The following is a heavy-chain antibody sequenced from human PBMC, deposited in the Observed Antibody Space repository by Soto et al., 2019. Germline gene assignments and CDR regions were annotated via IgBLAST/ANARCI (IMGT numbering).Heavy chain of an antibody. CDR2: IIPIFGTA. CDR3: ARDTVLRFLEWLFPRDYYYGMDV. J-gene: IGHJ6*02. V-gene: IGHV1-69*13. D-gene: IGHD3-3*01. CDR1: GGTFSSYA. Sequence: SVKVSCKASGGTFSSYATSWVRQAPGQGLEWMGGIIPIFGTANYAQKFQGRVTITADESTSTAYMELSSLRSEDTAVYYCARDTVLRFLEWLFPRDYYYGMDVWGQGTTVTVSS.